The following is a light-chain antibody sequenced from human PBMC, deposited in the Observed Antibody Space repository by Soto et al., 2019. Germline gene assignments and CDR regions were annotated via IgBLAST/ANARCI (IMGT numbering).Light chain of an antibody. CDR1: SIDFGVFTY. V-gene: IGLV2-8*01. Sequence: SGLTHPPSASGSPGRSAPVSCLEPSIDFGVFTYVSCCRQHPGKPPNLMIFEVNNRPSGVPVRFSASRPANTASLTAPVLQAEDEADYYCSSDAGSTNVFGAGTKVTVL. CDR2: EVN. J-gene: IGLJ1*01. CDR3: SSDAGSTNV.